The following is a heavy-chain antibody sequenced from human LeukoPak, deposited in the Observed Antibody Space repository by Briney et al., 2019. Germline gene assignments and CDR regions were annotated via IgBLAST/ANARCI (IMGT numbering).Heavy chain of an antibody. CDR2: ISGGSTYI. Sequence: GGSLRLSCAASGFTFSYYSLNWVRQSPGKGLEWVSSISGGSTYIYYADSVKGRFTISRDNAKNSLYLQMNSLRAEDTAVYYCARVEESASFDPWGQGTLVTVSS. V-gene: IGHV3-21*01. J-gene: IGHJ5*02. CDR1: GFTFSYYS. D-gene: IGHD3-3*01. CDR3: ARVEESASFDP.